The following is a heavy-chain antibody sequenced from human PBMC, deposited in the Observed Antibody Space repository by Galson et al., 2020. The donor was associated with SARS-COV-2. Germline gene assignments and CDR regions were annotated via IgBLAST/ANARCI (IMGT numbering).Heavy chain of an antibody. J-gene: IGHJ4*02. V-gene: IGHV1-2*02. CDR3: ARPDFWSGYYTLDY. Sequence: GLEWMGWINPNSGGTNYAQKFQGRVTMTRDTSISTAYMELSRLRSDDTAVYYCARPDFWSGYYTLDYWGQGTLVTVSS. CDR2: INPNSGGT. D-gene: IGHD3-3*01.